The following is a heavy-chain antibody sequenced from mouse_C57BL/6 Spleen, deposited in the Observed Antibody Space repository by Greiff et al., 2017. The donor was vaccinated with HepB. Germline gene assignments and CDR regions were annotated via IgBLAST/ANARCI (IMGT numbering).Heavy chain of an antibody. CDR1: GYTFTSYW. V-gene: IGHV1-72*01. D-gene: IGHD1-1*01. CDR3: ARIDYYGSSGLLRYVDV. Sequence: QVQLQQPGAELVKPGASVKLSCKASGYTFTSYWMHWVKQRPGRGLEWVGRIDPNSGVNKYNEKFKSKATLTVDKPSRTADMQLSSLTSENSAVYYCARIDYYGSSGLLRYVDVWGTGTTVTGSS. J-gene: IGHJ1*03. CDR2: IDPNSGVN.